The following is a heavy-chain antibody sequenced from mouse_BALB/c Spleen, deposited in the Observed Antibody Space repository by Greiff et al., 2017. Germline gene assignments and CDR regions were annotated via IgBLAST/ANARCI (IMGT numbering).Heavy chain of an antibody. CDR3: ARQRGNHWFAY. J-gene: IGHJ3*01. CDR1: GFTFSSYT. V-gene: IGHV5-12-2*01. D-gene: IGHD2-1*01. Sequence: EVKVVESGGGLVQPGGSLKLSCAASGFTFSSYTMSWVRQTPEKRLEWVAYISNGGGSTYYPDTVKGRFTISRDNAKNTLYLQMSSLKSEDTAMYYCARQRGNHWFAYWGQGTLVTVSA. CDR2: ISNGGGST.